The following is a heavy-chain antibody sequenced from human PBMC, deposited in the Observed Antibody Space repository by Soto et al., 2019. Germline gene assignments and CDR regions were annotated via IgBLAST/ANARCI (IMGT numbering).Heavy chain of an antibody. CDR2: ISYDGSNK. V-gene: IGHV3-30-3*01. CDR3: ARDRGVPAATFDY. CDR1: GFTFSSYA. Sequence: GGSLRLSCAASGFTFSSYAMHWVRQAPGKGLEWVAVISYDGSNKYYADSVKGRFTISRDNSKNMLYLQMNSLRAEDTAVYYCARDRGVPAATFDYWGQGTLVTVSS. D-gene: IGHD2-2*01. J-gene: IGHJ4*02.